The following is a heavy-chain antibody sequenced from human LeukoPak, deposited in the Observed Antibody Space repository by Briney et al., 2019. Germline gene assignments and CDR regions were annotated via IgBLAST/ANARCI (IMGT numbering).Heavy chain of an antibody. V-gene: IGHV3-30*03. CDR2: ISYDGRDQ. CDR1: GLTSSYYA. D-gene: IGHD5-18*01. Sequence: GRSLRLSCAASGLTSSYYAMHWVRLAPGRGLEWVAVISYDGRDQKYADSVSGRFIISRDDSNKTLYLQLNSLRPDDTAIYYCARESGYSYNRGYLDSWGQGTLVTVSS. J-gene: IGHJ4*02. CDR3: ARESGYSYNRGYLDS.